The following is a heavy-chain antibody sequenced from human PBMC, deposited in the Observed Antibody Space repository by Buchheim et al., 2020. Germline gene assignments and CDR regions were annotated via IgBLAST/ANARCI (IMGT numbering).Heavy chain of an antibody. CDR1: GFTFSSYA. CDR3: AKGDYSNAQSALFDP. CDR2: ISSSGGTT. V-gene: IGHV3-23*01. Sequence: EVQLLESGGGLVQPGGSLRLSCAASGFTFSSYAMSWVRQAPGKGLEWVSAISSSGGTTYYADSVKGRFTISRDNAKNTLYLKMNSLRVEDTAVYYCAKGDYSNAQSALFDPWGQGTL. D-gene: IGHD4-11*01. J-gene: IGHJ5*02.